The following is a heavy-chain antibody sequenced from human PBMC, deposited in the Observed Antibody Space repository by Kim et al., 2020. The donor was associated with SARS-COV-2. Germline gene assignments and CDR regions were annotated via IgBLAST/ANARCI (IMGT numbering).Heavy chain of an antibody. D-gene: IGHD2-15*01. V-gene: IGHV4-31*02. J-gene: IGHJ5*02. CDR3: ARVVVGATGWFDP. Sequence: YYNPSLKSRVNISVDTSKNQFSLKRSSVTAADTAVYYCARVVVGATGWFDPWGQGTLVTVSS.